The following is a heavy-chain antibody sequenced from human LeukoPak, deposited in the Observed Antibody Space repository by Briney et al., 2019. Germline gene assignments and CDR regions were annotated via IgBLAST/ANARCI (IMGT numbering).Heavy chain of an antibody. D-gene: IGHD2-15*01. CDR3: ARGYCSGGSCYAGAGY. V-gene: IGHV3-48*02. CDR2: ISSHSSTI. J-gene: IGHJ4*02. Sequence: GGSLRLSCAASGFIFSTYSMYWLRQAPGKGLECVSYISSHSSTIYYADSVKGRFTISRDNAKNSLYLQMNSLRDEDTAVYYCARGYCSGGSCYAGAGYWGQGTLVTVSS. CDR1: GFIFSTYS.